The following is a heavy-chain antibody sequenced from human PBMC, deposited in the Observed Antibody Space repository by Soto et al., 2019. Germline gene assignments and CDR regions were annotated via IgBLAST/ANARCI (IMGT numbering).Heavy chain of an antibody. CDR1: GGSISSSSYY. Sequence: SETLCLTCTVAGGSISSSSYYWGWIRQPPGKGLEWIGSIYYSGSTFYNPSLKSRVTISVDTSKNQFSLKLSSVTAADTAVYYCATFYGDYVSYWGQGTLVTVSS. CDR2: IYYSGST. V-gene: IGHV4-39*01. D-gene: IGHD4-17*01. CDR3: ATFYGDYVSY. J-gene: IGHJ4*02.